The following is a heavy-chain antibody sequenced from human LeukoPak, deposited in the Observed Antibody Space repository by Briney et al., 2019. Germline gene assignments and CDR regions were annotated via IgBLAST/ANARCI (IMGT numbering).Heavy chain of an antibody. Sequence: GGSLRLSCAASGFTFSSHWMSWVRQAPGKGPEWVANIKEDGSEKYYVDSVKGRFTISRDNANNSLYLQMNSLRAEDTAVYYCARGGGIRYWGQGTLVTVSS. CDR1: GFTFSSHW. CDR2: IKEDGSEK. CDR3: ARGGGIRY. J-gene: IGHJ4*02. D-gene: IGHD3-16*01. V-gene: IGHV3-7*01.